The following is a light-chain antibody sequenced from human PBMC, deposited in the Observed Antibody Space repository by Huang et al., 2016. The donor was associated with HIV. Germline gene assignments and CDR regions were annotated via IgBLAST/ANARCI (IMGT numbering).Light chain of an antibody. CDR1: QSISHW. Sequence: DIQLTQSPSTLSASVGDRITIPCRASQSISHWLAWNQQKPGKAPKLLIYEAFTLESGVPSRFSGSGSGTEFTLTISSLQPDDFATYYCQQYKSYYTFGQGTKLEIK. J-gene: IGKJ2*01. CDR3: QQYKSYYT. CDR2: EAF. V-gene: IGKV1-5*03.